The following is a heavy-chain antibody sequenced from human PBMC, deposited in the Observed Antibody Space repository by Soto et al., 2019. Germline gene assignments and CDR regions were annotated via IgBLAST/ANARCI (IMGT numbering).Heavy chain of an antibody. CDR3: ARGIDAGVDF. V-gene: IGHV1-8*01. CDR2: MTPRNGNT. CDR1: GYTFTSLD. J-gene: IGHJ4*02. Sequence: ASVKVSCKASGYTFTSLDINWMRQATGQGPEWMGWMTPRNGNTGYAQKFQGRVSMTRDTSISTAYMELSGLRSEDTAVYYYARGIDAGVDFWGQRTLVTVFS.